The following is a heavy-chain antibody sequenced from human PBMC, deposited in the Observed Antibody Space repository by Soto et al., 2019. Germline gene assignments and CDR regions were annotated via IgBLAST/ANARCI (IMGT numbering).Heavy chain of an antibody. CDR2: IYHSGST. CDR3: AREYTAMGDWIFDY. V-gene: IGHV4-30-2*01. Sequence: QLQLRESGSGLVKPSQTLSLTCAVSGGSISSGGYSWSWIRQPPGKGLEWIGYIYHSGSTYYNPSLKSRVTISVDRSKNQFSLKLSSVTAADTAVYYCAREYTAMGDWIFDYWGQGTLVTVSS. J-gene: IGHJ4*02. D-gene: IGHD5-18*01. CDR1: GGSISSGGYS.